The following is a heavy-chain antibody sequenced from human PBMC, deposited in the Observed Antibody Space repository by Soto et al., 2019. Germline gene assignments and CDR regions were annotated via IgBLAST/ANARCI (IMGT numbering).Heavy chain of an antibody. CDR1: GFTFSFYP. Sequence: PGGSLRLSCAASGFTFSFYPMSWVRQAPGKGLEWVSGISSSAGTTYYADPVKGRFTISRDNSKNTVFLQMNSLRAEDTAVYYCAKDVEKRVYSSGSFDYWGQGTLVTVSS. CDR3: AKDVEKRVYSSGSFDY. CDR2: ISSSAGTT. V-gene: IGHV3-23*01. J-gene: IGHJ4*02. D-gene: IGHD6-19*01.